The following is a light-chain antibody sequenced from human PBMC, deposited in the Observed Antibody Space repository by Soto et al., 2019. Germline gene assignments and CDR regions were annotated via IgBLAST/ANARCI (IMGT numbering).Light chain of an antibody. V-gene: IGLV1-51*01. CDR2: DNN. CDR1: SSNIGNNY. Sequence: QSVLTQPPSVSAAPGQKVTISCSGSSSNIGNNYVSWYQQLPGTAPKLLIYDNNKRPSGIPDRFSGSKSGTSATLGITGLQTGDEADYYCGTWDSRLSAYVFGTWTKVTVL. J-gene: IGLJ1*01. CDR3: GTWDSRLSAYV.